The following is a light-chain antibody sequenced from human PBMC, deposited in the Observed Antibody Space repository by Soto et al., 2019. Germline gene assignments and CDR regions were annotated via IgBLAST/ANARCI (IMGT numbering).Light chain of an antibody. J-gene: IGKJ3*01. CDR1: QDINNH. CDR2: GAS. CDR3: ENYNSATFT. Sequence: DIQMTQSPSSLSASVGDSVTITCRASQDINNHLAWYQQSPGEVPNLLTYGASTLQSGVPSRFSGCGSGTDFTLAISAFQPEDVAPYYYENYNSATFTFGPGTKVDIK. V-gene: IGKV1-27*01.